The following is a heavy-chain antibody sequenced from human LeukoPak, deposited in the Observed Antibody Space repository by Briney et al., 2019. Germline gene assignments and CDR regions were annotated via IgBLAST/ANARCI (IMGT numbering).Heavy chain of an antibody. Sequence: GGSLRLSCAASGFTFSSYEMNWARQAPGKGLEWVSHISSSGSTIYYTGSVKGRFTISRDNSKNLLYLQMNSLRAEDTAIYYCARTVARIGYWGQGTLVTVSS. V-gene: IGHV3-48*03. J-gene: IGHJ4*02. CDR2: ISSSGSTI. CDR3: ARTVARIGY. CDR1: GFTFSSYE. D-gene: IGHD4-23*01.